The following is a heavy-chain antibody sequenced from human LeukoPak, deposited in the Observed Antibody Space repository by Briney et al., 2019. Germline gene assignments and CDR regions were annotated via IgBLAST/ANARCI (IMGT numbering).Heavy chain of an antibody. J-gene: IGHJ6*03. CDR1: GYTFTSYD. V-gene: IGHV1-69*05. Sequence: SVKVSCKASGYTFTSYDINWVRQATGQGLEWMGGIIPIFGTANYAQKFQGRVTITTDESTSTAYMELSSLRSEDTAVYYCARFPYGDYPEGYYYYMDVWGKGTTVTVSS. CDR2: IIPIFGTA. D-gene: IGHD4-17*01. CDR3: ARFPYGDYPEGYYYYMDV.